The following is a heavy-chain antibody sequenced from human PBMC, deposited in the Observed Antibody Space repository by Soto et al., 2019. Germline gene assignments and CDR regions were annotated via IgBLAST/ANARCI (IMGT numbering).Heavy chain of an antibody. CDR2: TYYRSKWYN. J-gene: IGHJ6*02. Sequence: SQTLSLTCAISGDSVSSNSAAWNWIRQSPSRGLEWLGRTYYRSKWYNDYAVSVKSRITINPGTSKNQFSLQLNSVTPEDTAVYYCARERRELWFGELYYYGMDVWGQGTTVTVSS. D-gene: IGHD3-10*01. CDR3: ARERRELWFGELYYYGMDV. CDR1: GDSVSSNSAA. V-gene: IGHV6-1*01.